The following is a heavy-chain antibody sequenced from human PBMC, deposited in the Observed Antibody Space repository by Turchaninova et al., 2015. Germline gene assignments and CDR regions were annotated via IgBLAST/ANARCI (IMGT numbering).Heavy chain of an antibody. Sequence: QVQPQASGPGLVRPSETSSLSCTVSGGSMSNLYCSWLRRPPGKGLEWIAYVYYSGSTNYKPSLKSRATISVDTSRNQFSLNLSSVTAADTAVYYCARGAGWYGYWGQGTLVTVSS. CDR2: VYYSGST. CDR3: ARGAGWYGY. V-gene: IGHV4-59*01. CDR1: GGSMSNLY. D-gene: IGHD6-19*01. J-gene: IGHJ4*02.